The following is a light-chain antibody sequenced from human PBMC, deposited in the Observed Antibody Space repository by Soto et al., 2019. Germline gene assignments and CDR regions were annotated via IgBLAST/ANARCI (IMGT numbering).Light chain of an antibody. V-gene: IGLV2-14*01. CDR2: EVS. Sequence: QSVLTQPASVSGSPGQSITISCTGTTSDVGDYNYVSWYQQHPGKVPKLLIYEVSNRPSGVSYRFSGSKSGNTASLTTSGLQAEDEASYYCFSYTTSSAPYVFGTGTKV. CDR1: TSDVGDYNY. J-gene: IGLJ1*01. CDR3: FSYTTSSAPYV.